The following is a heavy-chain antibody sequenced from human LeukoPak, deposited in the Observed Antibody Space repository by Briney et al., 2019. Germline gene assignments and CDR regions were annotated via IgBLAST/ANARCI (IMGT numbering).Heavy chain of an antibody. Sequence: SETLSLTCAVYGGSFSGYYWSWIRQPPGKGLEWIGEINHSGSTNYNPSLKSRVTISVDTSKNQFSLKLSSVTAADTAVYYCARDYQTDAFVIGAKGTMVTVSS. CDR1: GGSFSGYY. J-gene: IGHJ3*02. V-gene: IGHV4-34*01. CDR3: ARDYQTDAFVI. D-gene: IGHD3-10*01. CDR2: INHSGST.